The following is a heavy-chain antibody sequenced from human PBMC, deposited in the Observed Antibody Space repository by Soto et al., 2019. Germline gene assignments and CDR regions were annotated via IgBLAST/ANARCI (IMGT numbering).Heavy chain of an antibody. V-gene: IGHV3-30-3*01. D-gene: IGHD2-15*01. Sequence: QLGGSLRLSCAASGFTFSSYAMHWVRQAPGKGLEWVAVISYDGSNKYYADSVKGRFTISRDNSKNTLYLQMNSLRAEDTAVYYCARVLGGGGYYYYYGMDVWGQGTTVTVSS. CDR3: ARVLGGGGYYYYYGMDV. J-gene: IGHJ6*02. CDR1: GFTFSSYA. CDR2: ISYDGSNK.